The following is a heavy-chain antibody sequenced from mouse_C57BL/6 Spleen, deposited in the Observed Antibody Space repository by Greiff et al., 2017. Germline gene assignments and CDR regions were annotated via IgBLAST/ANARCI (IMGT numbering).Heavy chain of an antibody. V-gene: IGHV10-1*01. Sequence: EAGGGLVQPKGSLKLSCAASGFSFNTYAMNWVRQAPGQGLEWVARIRSKSNNYATYYADSVKDRFTISRDDSDSMLYLQMNNLKTEDTAMYYSVRYYDGYYLYAMDYWGQGTSVTVSS. CDR1: GFSFNTYA. CDR2: IRSKSNNYAT. CDR3: VRYYDGYYLYAMDY. D-gene: IGHD2-3*01. J-gene: IGHJ4*01.